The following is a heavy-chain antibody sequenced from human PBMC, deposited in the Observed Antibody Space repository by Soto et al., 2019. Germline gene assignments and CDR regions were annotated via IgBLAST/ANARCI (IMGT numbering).Heavy chain of an antibody. CDR3: ARKRTSVVTQAYFDS. CDR2: IYYSGST. CDR1: GDSINNRSYY. J-gene: IGHJ4*02. Sequence: SETLSLTCTVTGDSINNRSYYWGWIRQPPGKGLEWIGSIYYSGSTYNNPSLKSRVSMSVDTSKNQFSLKLRSVTAADTALYYRARKRTSVVTQAYFDSWGQGSLVTVSS. D-gene: IGHD2-21*02. V-gene: IGHV4-39*01.